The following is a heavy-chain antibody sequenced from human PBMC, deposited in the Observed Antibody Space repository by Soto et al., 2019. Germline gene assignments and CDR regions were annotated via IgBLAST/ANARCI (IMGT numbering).Heavy chain of an antibody. CDR2: INPNSGGT. Sequence: ASVKVSCKASGYTFSGYYRHWVRQAPGQGLEGMGWINPNSGGTNYAQNFQGKITMTRDTSISTAYMELGRLRSDDTAVYYCARGQDCSASNFSAGGDYFDLWRPGTLVTV. CDR1: GYTFSGYY. CDR3: ARGQDCSASNFSAGGDYFDL. D-gene: IGHD2-15*01. V-gene: IGHV1-2*02. J-gene: IGHJ4*02.